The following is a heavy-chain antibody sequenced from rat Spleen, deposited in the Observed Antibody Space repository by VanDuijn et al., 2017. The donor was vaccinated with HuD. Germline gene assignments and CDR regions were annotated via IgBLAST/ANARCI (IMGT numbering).Heavy chain of an antibody. CDR1: GFTFSNYG. J-gene: IGHJ1*01. D-gene: IGHD5-1*01. CDR2: ISYDGSST. Sequence: EVQLVESGGGLVQPGRSLKLSCAASGFTFSNYGMAWVRQAPTKGLEWVATISYDGSSTYYRDSVKGRFTISRDNAKSTLYLQMDSLRSEDTATYYCARHGAGSYWYFDFWGPGTMVTVSS. CDR3: ARHGAGSYWYFDF. V-gene: IGHV5-29*01.